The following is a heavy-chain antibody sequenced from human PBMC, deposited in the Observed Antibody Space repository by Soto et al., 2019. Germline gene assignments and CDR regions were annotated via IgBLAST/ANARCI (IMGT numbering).Heavy chain of an antibody. J-gene: IGHJ5*02. CDR1: GGSISSGDYY. Sequence: SETLSLTCTVSGGSISSGDYYWSWIRQPPGKGLEWIGYVYHSGSTYCNPSLKSRVTISVDTSKNQLSLKLSSVTAADTAVYYCARSHLNMVAMEGWFDPWGQGTLVTVSS. CDR3: ARSHLNMVAMEGWFDP. CDR2: VYHSGST. V-gene: IGHV4-30-4*01. D-gene: IGHD5-12*01.